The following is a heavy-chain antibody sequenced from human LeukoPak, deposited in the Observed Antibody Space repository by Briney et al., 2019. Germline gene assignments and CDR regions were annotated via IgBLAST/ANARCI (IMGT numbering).Heavy chain of an antibody. CDR3: AKDDSMTLDHFDY. J-gene: IGHJ4*02. CDR2: IKKDGSVK. Sequence: GGSLRLPCVASGFSFSHSWMSWARHAPGKGLEWVADIKKDGSVKDYVDSVKGRFTISRDNAKNSLYLQMDSVRAEDTAVYYCAKDDSMTLDHFDYWGQGALVTVSS. CDR1: GFSFSHSW. D-gene: IGHD4-11*01. V-gene: IGHV3-7*01.